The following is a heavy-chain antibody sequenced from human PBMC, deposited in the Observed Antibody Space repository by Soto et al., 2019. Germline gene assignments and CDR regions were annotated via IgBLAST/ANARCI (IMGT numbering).Heavy chain of an antibody. J-gene: IGHJ3*02. D-gene: IGHD2-15*01. V-gene: IGHV1-3*01. Sequence: ASVKVSCKASGYTFTSYAMHWVRQAPGQRLEWMGWINAGNGNTKYSQKFQGRVTITRDTSASTAYMELSSLRSEDTAVYYCAREMIVVVPAAYCSGGSCYSAAFDICGQGTMVTVSS. CDR3: AREMIVVVPAAYCSGGSCYSAAFDI. CDR1: GYTFTSYA. CDR2: INAGNGNT.